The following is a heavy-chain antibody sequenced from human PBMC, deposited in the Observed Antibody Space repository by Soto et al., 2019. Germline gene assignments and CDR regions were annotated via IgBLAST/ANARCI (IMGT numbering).Heavy chain of an antibody. CDR3: ASPPPDIVVAVAPRARDTDYYYYMDV. V-gene: IGHV3-11*01. Sequence: QVQLVESGGGLVKPGGSLRLSCTASGFRFSDYYMSWIRQAPGKGLEWISYISSSGSTIYYADSVKGRFTISRDNAKNSLSLQMTSLRAEDTAVYYCASPPPDIVVAVAPRARDTDYYYYMDVWGKGTTVPVSS. CDR2: ISSSGSTI. D-gene: IGHD2-15*01. CDR1: GFRFSDYY. J-gene: IGHJ6*03.